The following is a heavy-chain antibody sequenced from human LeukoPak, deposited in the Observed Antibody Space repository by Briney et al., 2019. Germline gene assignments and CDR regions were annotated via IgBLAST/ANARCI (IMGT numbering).Heavy chain of an antibody. Sequence: LTLTCTFSGFTFSSYAMSWVRQAPGKGLEWVSAISGSGGSTYYADSVKGRFTISRDNSKNTLYLQMNSLRAEDTAVYYCAKDVDGGGGEEVIPWFDPWGQGTLVTVSS. J-gene: IGHJ5*02. D-gene: IGHD3-22*01. CDR2: ISGSGGST. V-gene: IGHV3-23*01. CDR1: GFTFSSYA. CDR3: AKDVDGGGGEEVIPWFDP.